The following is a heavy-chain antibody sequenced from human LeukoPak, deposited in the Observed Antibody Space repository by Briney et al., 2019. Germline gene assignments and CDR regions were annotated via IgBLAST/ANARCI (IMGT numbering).Heavy chain of an antibody. V-gene: IGHV3-66*01. CDR1: GFTVSSNY. Sequence: GGSLRLSCAASGFTVSSNYMSWVRQAPGKGLEWVSVIYSGGSTYYADSVKGRFTISRDNSKNTLYLQMNSLRAEDTAVYYCAKAPTTGTTWEEYWGQGTLVTVSS. J-gene: IGHJ4*02. CDR3: AKAPTTGTTWEEY. D-gene: IGHD1-1*01. CDR2: IYSGGST.